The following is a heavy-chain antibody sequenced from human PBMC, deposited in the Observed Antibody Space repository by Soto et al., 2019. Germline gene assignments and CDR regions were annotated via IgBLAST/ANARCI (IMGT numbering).Heavy chain of an antibody. V-gene: IGHV3-30-3*01. CDR2: ISYDGSNK. CDR3: AKVSEWLLSPPIFHFDY. D-gene: IGHD3-3*01. Sequence: GGSLRLSCAASGFTFSSYAMYWVRKAPGKGLEWVAVISYDGSNKYYADSVKGRFTISRDNSKNTLYLQMNSLRAEDTAVYYCAKVSEWLLSPPIFHFDYWRQGTLVTVSS. J-gene: IGHJ4*02. CDR1: GFTFSSYA.